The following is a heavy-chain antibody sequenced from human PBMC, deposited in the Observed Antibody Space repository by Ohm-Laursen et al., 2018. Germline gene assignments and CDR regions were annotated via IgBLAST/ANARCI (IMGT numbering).Heavy chain of an antibody. D-gene: IGHD3/OR15-3a*01. Sequence: SLRLSCTASGFTFSDFYMSWIRQAPGKGLEWLSYINAYKNDLFYADSVKGRFTISRDNAENLLYLQMDRLRDDDTAVYYCARDRDWAIDYWGQGTLVTVSS. CDR2: INAYKNDL. CDR3: ARDRDWAIDY. CDR1: GFTFSDFY. V-gene: IGHV3-11*06. J-gene: IGHJ4*02.